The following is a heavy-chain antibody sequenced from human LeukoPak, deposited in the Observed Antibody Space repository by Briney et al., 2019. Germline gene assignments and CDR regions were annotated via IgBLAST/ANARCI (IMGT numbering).Heavy chain of an antibody. CDR1: DDSISSSSYY. Sequence: SETLSLTCTVSDDSISSSSYYWGWIRQPPGKGLEWIGSIYYSGSTYNNPSPKSRITISVDTSKNQFSLKLSSVTAADTAVYYCARRSRYYDSSGHDYWGQGTLVTVSS. D-gene: IGHD3-22*01. CDR2: IYYSGST. V-gene: IGHV4-39*01. J-gene: IGHJ4*02. CDR3: ARRSRYYDSSGHDY.